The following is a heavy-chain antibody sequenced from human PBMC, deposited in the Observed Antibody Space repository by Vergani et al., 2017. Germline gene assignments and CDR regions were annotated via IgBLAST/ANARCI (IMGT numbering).Heavy chain of an antibody. D-gene: IGHD3-22*01. CDR3: AKDLIYDSSGGFDY. Sequence: EVQLVESGGGLVQPGGSLRLSCSPSGFIFYNYWMSWVRQVPGKGLEWVANIKDDGSEKYYVDSVKGRFSISRDNTENSLYLQMNSLRVEDTAVYYCAKDLIYDSSGGFDYWGQGTLVTVSS. CDR2: IKDDGSEK. CDR1: GFIFYNYW. J-gene: IGHJ4*02. V-gene: IGHV3-7*01.